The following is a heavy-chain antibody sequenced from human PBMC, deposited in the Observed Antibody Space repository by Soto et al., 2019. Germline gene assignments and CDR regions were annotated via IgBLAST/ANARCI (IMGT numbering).Heavy chain of an antibody. Sequence: ASVKVSCKASGYTFTSYDINWVRQATGQGLEWMGWMNPNSGNTGYAQKFQGRVTMTRNTSISTAYMELSSLRSEDTAVYYCARYHYDSSGYSDAFDIWGQGTMVPSPQ. CDR3: ARYHYDSSGYSDAFDI. CDR2: MNPNSGNT. D-gene: IGHD3-22*01. V-gene: IGHV1-8*01. J-gene: IGHJ3*02. CDR1: GYTFTSYD.